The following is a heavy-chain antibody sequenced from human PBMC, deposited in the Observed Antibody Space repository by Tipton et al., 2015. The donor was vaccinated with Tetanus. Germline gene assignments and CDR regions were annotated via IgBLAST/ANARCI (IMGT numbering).Heavy chain of an antibody. D-gene: IGHD3-3*01. Sequence: GLVKPSGTLSLTCTVSGGSISNYYWNWIRQSPGGRLEWIGNIFYSGDTTYNRSLQSRARIFLDTAKKEFSLRLSSVTAADTAVYYCARGRTMSGVVAPFDLWGQGTQVTVSS. CDR1: GGSISNYY. CDR2: IFYSGDT. V-gene: IGHV4-59*01. CDR3: ARGRTMSGVVAPFDL. J-gene: IGHJ4*02.